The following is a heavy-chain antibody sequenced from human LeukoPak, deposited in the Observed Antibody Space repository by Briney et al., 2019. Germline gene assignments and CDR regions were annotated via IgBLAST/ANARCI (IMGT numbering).Heavy chain of an antibody. CDR2: IYYSGNT. V-gene: IGHV4-39*01. D-gene: IGHD2-21*01. J-gene: IGHJ3*02. CDR1: GVSISSSNSY. Sequence: SETLSLTCTVSGVSISSSNSYWGWIRQPPGKGLEWIGSIYYSGNTYYNASLKSQVSISIDTSKNQFSLRLTSVTAADTAVYYCASDSGGRRDAFNIWGQGTMVTVSS. CDR3: ASDSGGRRDAFNI.